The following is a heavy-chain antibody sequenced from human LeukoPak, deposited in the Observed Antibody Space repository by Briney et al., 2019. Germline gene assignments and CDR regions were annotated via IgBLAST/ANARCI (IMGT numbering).Heavy chain of an antibody. V-gene: IGHV4-34*01. J-gene: IGHJ3*02. CDR1: GGSFRGYY. CDR2: INHSGST. D-gene: IGHD2-8*01. CDR3: ARVRYYEAFDI. Sequence: SETLSLTCAVYGGSFRGYYWSWIRQPPGKGLEWIGEINHSGSTNYNPSLKSRVTISVDTSKNQFSLKLSSVTAADTAVYYCARVRYYEAFDIWGQGTMVTVSS.